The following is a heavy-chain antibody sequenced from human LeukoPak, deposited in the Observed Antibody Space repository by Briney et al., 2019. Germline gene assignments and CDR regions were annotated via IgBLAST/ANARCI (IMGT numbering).Heavy chain of an antibody. D-gene: IGHD2-2*03. V-gene: IGHV4-30-4*01. J-gene: IGHJ6*02. CDR1: GGSISSGDYY. CDR3: ASGYCSSTSCHEDYYYGMDV. Sequence: SETLSLTCTVSGGSISSGDYYWSWIRQPPGKGLEWIGYIYYSGSTYYNPSLKSRVTISVDTSKNQLSLKLSSVTAADTAVYYCASGYCSSTSCHEDYYYGMDVWGQGTTVTVSS. CDR2: IYYSGST.